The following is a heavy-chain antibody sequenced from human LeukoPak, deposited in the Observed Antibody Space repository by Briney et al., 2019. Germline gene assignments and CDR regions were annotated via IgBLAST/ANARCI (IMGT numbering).Heavy chain of an antibody. CDR2: MNPNSGNT. CDR3: ARADNGYSYGPVLYYGMDV. D-gene: IGHD5-18*01. CDR1: GYTFTSYD. Sequence: GASVKVSCKASGYTFTSYDINWVRQATGQGLEWMGWMNPNSGNTVYAQKFQGRVTMTRNTSISTAYMELSSLRSEDTAVYYCARADNGYSYGPVLYYGMDVWGQGTTVTVSS. J-gene: IGHJ6*02. V-gene: IGHV1-8*01.